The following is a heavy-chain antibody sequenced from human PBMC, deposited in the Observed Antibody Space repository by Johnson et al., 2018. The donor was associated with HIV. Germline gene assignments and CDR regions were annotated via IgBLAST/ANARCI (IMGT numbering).Heavy chain of an antibody. CDR1: GFTFTSFA. J-gene: IGHJ3*02. V-gene: IGHV3-30-3*01. CDR2: ISYDGSNK. Sequence: QVQLVESGGGVVQPGTSLRLSCAASGFTFTSFAMHWVRQAPGKGLEWVAFISYDGSNKYYADSVKGRFTISRDNSKNTLFLQMNSLRAEDTAVYYCARAEPWDRRHYAFDIWGQGTVVTVSS. D-gene: IGHD1-1*01. CDR3: ARAEPWDRRHYAFDI.